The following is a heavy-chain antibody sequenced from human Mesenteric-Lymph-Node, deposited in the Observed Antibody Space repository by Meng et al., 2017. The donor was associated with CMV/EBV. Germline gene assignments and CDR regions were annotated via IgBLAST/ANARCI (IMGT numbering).Heavy chain of an antibody. CDR2: INPNSGGT. CDR1: GYTLTGYY. V-gene: IGHV1-2*02. J-gene: IGHJ6*02. Sequence: ASVKVSCKASGYTLTGYYMHWVRQAPGQGLEWMGWINPNSGGTNYAQKFQGRVTMTRDTSISTAYMELSRLRSDDTAVYYCARELIAVAGMGVSYGMDVWGQGTTVTVSS. CDR3: ARELIAVAGMGVSYGMDV. D-gene: IGHD6-19*01.